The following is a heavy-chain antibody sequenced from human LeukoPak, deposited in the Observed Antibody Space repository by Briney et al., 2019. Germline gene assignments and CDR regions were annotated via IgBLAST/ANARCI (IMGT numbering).Heavy chain of an antibody. Sequence: PSETLSLTCTVSGGSISSYYWSWLRQPPGKGLEWIGYIYYSGSTNYNPSLKSRVTISVDTSKNQFSLKLSAVTAADTAVYYCARTPPYYGMDVWGQGTTVTVSS. CDR1: GGSISSYY. CDR3: ARTPPYYGMDV. J-gene: IGHJ6*02. V-gene: IGHV4-59*08. CDR2: IYYSGST.